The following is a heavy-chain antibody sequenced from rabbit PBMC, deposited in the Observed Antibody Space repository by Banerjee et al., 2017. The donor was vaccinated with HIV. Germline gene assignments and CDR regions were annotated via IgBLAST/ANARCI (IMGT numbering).Heavy chain of an antibody. Sequence: QEQLEESGGDLVKPEGSLTLTCTASGFSFSNGYVMCWVRQAPGKGLEWIACIHIGGGGNNGYASWAKGRFTISKTSSTTVTLQMTSLTAADTATYFCARDLTGVIGWNFGLWGPGTLVTV. D-gene: IGHD1-1*01. J-gene: IGHJ4*01. CDR1: GFSFSNGYV. CDR2: IHIGGGGNN. V-gene: IGHV1S45*01. CDR3: ARDLTGVIGWNFGL.